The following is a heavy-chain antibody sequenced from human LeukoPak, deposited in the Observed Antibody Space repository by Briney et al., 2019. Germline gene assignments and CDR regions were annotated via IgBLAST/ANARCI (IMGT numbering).Heavy chain of an antibody. Sequence: ASVTVSCKASGYTFTGYYMHWVRQAPGQGLEWMGWINPNSGGTNYAQKFQGRVTMTRDTSISTAYMELSRLRSDDTAVYYCARKSDTIYSDVFDYWGQGTLVTVSS. D-gene: IGHD4-17*01. CDR2: INPNSGGT. J-gene: IGHJ4*02. CDR1: GYTFTGYY. CDR3: ARKSDTIYSDVFDY. V-gene: IGHV1-2*02.